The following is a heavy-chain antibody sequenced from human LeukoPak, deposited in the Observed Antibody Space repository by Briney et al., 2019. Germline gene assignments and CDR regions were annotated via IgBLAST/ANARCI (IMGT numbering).Heavy chain of an antibody. CDR1: GFTFSSYA. J-gene: IGHJ4*02. CDR2: IRGSGGST. CDR3: AKDAPLRSVVVTSPFDY. Sequence: GGSLRLSCAASGFTFSSYAMSWVRQAPGKGLEWVSAIRGSGGSTYYADSVKGRFTISRDNSKNTLYLQMNSLRAEDTAVYYCAKDAPLRSVVVTSPFDYWGQGTLVTVSS. D-gene: IGHD2-21*02. V-gene: IGHV3-23*01.